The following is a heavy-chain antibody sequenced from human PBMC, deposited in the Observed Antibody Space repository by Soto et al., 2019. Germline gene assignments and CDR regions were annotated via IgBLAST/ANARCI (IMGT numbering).Heavy chain of an antibody. CDR3: ARDTALPQSLRDEAFYFGMDV. J-gene: IGHJ6*01. D-gene: IGHD2-2*01. V-gene: IGHV1-18*04. CDR2: ISPINT. CDR1: GYTFASYG. Sequence: ASVKVSCKASGYTFASYGLSWLRQAPGQGLEWMGWISPINTNYAQKFQDRATMTTDPSSSTAYMEVRSLRSDDTAVYFCARDTALPQSLRDEAFYFGMDVSG.